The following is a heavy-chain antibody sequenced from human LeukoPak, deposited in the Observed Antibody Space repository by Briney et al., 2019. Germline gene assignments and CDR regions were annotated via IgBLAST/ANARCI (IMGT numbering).Heavy chain of an antibody. CDR2: IYYSKNT. D-gene: IGHD5-18*01. CDR3: VSPRGFSYGYFDY. V-gene: IGHV4-39*01. Sequence: SETLSLTCTVSGGSISSSSAYWGWIRQPPGKGLEWIGSIYYSKNTYYNPSLKRRVTISADTSKTQFSLTLGSVSATDTAVYYCVSPRGFSYGYFDYWGQGTLVTVSS. J-gene: IGHJ4*02. CDR1: GGSISSSSAY.